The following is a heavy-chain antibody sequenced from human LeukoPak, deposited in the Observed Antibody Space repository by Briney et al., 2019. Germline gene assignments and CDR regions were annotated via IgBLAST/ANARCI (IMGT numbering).Heavy chain of an antibody. CDR2: INPSGGST. Sequence: ASVKVSCEASGYTFTSYYMHWVRQAPGQGLEWMGIINPSGGSTSYAQKFQGRITMTRDTSTSTVYMELSSLRSEDTAVYYRARDFHDSSGPPRNFQHWGQGTLVTVSS. J-gene: IGHJ1*01. CDR3: ARDFHDSSGPPRNFQH. CDR1: GYTFTSYY. V-gene: IGHV1-46*01. D-gene: IGHD3-22*01.